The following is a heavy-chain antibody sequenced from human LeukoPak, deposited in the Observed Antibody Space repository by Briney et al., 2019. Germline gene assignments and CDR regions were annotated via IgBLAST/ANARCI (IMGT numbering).Heavy chain of an antibody. CDR2: IIPIFGTA. Sequence: SVKVSCKASGGTFSSYAISWVRQAPGQGLEWMGGIIPIFGTANYAQKFQGRVTITTDESTSTAYMELSSLRSEDTAVYYCAREISTAMVRLVAFDIWGQGTMVTVSS. CDR1: GGTFSSYA. J-gene: IGHJ3*02. CDR3: AREISTAMVRLVAFDI. D-gene: IGHD5-18*01. V-gene: IGHV1-69*05.